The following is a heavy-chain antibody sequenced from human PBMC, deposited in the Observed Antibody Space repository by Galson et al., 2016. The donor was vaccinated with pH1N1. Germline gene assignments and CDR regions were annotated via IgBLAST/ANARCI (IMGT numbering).Heavy chain of an antibody. D-gene: IGHD2-2*01. CDR3: ARVSSTIPFDP. CDR2: INPDTGST. V-gene: IGHV1-2*02. CDR1: GYTFTGYY. Sequence: SVKVSCKASGYTFTGYYMHWVRQALGQGLEWMGWINPDTGSTSYAQKLLGRVTMTRDTSISTVYMELSSLRSDDTAVYYCARVSSTIPFDPWGQGTLVTVSS. J-gene: IGHJ5*02.